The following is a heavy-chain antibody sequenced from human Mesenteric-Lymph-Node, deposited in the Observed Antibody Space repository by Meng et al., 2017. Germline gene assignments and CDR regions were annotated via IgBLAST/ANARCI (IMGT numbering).Heavy chain of an antibody. CDR3: AALLPGTEYYYYGMDV. V-gene: IGHV1-18*01. CDR2: ISAYNGNT. J-gene: IGHJ6*02. CDR1: GYTFTSYG. D-gene: IGHD2-15*01. Sequence: ASVKVSCKASGYTFTSYGISWVRQAPGQGLEWMGWISAYNGNTNYAQKLQGRVTMTTDTSTSTAYMELSSLRSEDTAVYYCAALLPGTEYYYYGMDVWGQGTTVTVSS.